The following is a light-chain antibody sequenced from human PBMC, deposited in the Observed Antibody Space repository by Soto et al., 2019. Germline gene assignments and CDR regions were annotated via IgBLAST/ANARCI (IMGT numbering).Light chain of an antibody. V-gene: IGKV3-15*01. CDR3: QQYNNWPET. J-gene: IGKJ1*01. Sequence: DIVMTQSPATLPVSPGERATLSCRASQSVSSNLAWYQQKPGQAPRFLIYGASTRATGIPARFSGSGSGTEFTLTISSLQSEDFAVYYCQQYNNWPETFGQGTKVDIK. CDR2: GAS. CDR1: QSVSSN.